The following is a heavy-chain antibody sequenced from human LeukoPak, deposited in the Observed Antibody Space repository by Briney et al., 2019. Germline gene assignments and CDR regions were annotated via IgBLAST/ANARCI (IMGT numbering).Heavy chain of an antibody. CDR1: GYTFTSYY. CDR2: INPSGGST. CDR3: AKNVRDTGTFDY. J-gene: IGHJ4*02. D-gene: IGHD5-18*01. V-gene: IGHV1-46*01. Sequence: SVKVSCKASGYTFTSYYMHWVRQAPGQGLEWMGIINPSGGSTSYAQKFQGRVTMTRDTSTSTVYMELSSLTSEDTAVYYCAKNVRDTGTFDYWGQGTLVTVSS.